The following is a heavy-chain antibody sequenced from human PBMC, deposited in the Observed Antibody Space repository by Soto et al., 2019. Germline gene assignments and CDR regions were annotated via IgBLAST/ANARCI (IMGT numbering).Heavy chain of an antibody. V-gene: IGHV4-30-4*08. J-gene: IGHJ5*02. CDR1: GGSIRGGDCY. CDR2: IYYSGST. CDR3: ARVGHINSFDP. D-gene: IGHD2-21*01. Sequence: TSETLSLPCTASGGSIRGGDCYWSWIRQPPGKGLEWIGYIYYSGSTYYNPSLKCRVTISVDTSKNQFSLKLSSVTAADTAVYYSARVGHINSFDPWGQGTLVTVSS.